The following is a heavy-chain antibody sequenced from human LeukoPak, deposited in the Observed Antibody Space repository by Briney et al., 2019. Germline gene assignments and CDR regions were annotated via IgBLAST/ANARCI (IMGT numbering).Heavy chain of an antibody. J-gene: IGHJ4*02. D-gene: IGHD6-19*01. CDR2: IYYSGST. CDR1: GDSINSLDL. V-gene: IGHV4-30-4*01. Sequence: SGTLSLTCTVSGDSINSLDLWSWVRQPPGKGLEWIGYIYYSGSTYYNPSLKSRVTISVDTSKNQFSLKLSSVTAADTAVYYCATALGGSGRLIDYWGQGTLVTVSS. CDR3: ATALGGSGRLIDY.